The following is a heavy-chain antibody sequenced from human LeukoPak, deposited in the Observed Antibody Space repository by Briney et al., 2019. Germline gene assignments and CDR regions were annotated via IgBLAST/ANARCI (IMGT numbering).Heavy chain of an antibody. CDR3: ARGSLVHYCGSGSYRIRAGFDY. CDR2: ISGSGSNI. V-gene: IGHV3-48*03. CDR1: GFTFSSYE. D-gene: IGHD3-10*01. Sequence: GGSLRLSCAASGFTFSSYEMNWVRQAPGKGLEWVSYISGSGSNIYYADSVKGRFTISRDNAKNSLYLQVNSLRAEDTAVYYCARGSLVHYCGSGSYRIRAGFDYWGQGTLVTVSS. J-gene: IGHJ4*02.